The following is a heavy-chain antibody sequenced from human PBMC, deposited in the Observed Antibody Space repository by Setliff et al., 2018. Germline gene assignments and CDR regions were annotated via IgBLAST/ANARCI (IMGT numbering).Heavy chain of an antibody. CDR2: INPKTGGT. J-gene: IGHJ6*02. V-gene: IGHV1-2*02. Sequence: ASVKVSCKASGYTFTGYYMHWVRQAPGQGLEWMGWINPKTGGTNLAQKFQGRATMTRDTSTSTVYMELSSLRSEDTAVYYCARAGNYNFWSGYPPYYYYYGMDVWGQGTTVTVSS. CDR3: ARAGNYNFWSGYPPYYYYYGMDV. CDR1: GYTFTGYY. D-gene: IGHD3-3*01.